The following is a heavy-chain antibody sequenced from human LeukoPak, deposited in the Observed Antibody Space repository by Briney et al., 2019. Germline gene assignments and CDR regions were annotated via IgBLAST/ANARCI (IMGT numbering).Heavy chain of an antibody. D-gene: IGHD3-22*01. CDR1: GFTFSTSA. CDR3: AKTSTTMILVFNNCAH. J-gene: IGHJ1*01. V-gene: IGHV3-23*01. CDR2: ISGSGGST. Sequence: GGSLRHSCAASGFTFSTSAISWVRQAPGKGLEWVSAISGSGGSTYYADSVKGRFTISRHNSKNTLYLQMNSLRAEDTAVYYCAKTSTTMILVFNNCAHWGRSPVVSVSS.